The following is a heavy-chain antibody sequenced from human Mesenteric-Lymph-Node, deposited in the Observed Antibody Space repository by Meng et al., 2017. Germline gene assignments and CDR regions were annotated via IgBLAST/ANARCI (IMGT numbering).Heavy chain of an antibody. Sequence: QVQLQESGPGLLKPSGTLSLTCAVSGGSISIGNWWSWVRQSPGKGLEWIGEISHTGSTNYNPSLKSRVTISLDNLKNHLSLKLSSVTAADTAMYYCARHEHYFDFWGQGTLVTVSS. CDR2: ISHTGST. V-gene: IGHV4-4*02. CDR1: GGSISIGNW. CDR3: ARHEHYFDF. J-gene: IGHJ4*02.